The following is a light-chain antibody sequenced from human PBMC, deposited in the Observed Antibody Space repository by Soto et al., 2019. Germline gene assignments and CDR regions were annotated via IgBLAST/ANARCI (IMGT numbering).Light chain of an antibody. V-gene: IGKV1-33*01. Sequence: DIQMTQSPSSLSASVGDRVTITCQASQDITNYLNWYQQKPGKAPKLLIYDASNLETGVPSRFSGSGSVTDFTFTISSLQPEDIATYYCQQYDNPPVTFGGGTKVEIK. CDR1: QDITNY. CDR3: QQYDNPPVT. CDR2: DAS. J-gene: IGKJ4*01.